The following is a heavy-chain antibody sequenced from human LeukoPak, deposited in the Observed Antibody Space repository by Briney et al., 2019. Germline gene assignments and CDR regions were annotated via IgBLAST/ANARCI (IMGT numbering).Heavy chain of an antibody. CDR3: AKSADDYDILTGYDY. CDR2: ISGSGGST. D-gene: IGHD3-9*01. Sequence: GGSLRLSCAASGFTFSSYAMSWVREAPGKGLEWVSAISGSGGSTYYADSVKGRFTISRDNSKNTLYLQMNSLRAEDTAVYYCAKSADDYDILTGYDYWGQGTLVTVSS. J-gene: IGHJ4*02. CDR1: GFTFSSYA. V-gene: IGHV3-23*01.